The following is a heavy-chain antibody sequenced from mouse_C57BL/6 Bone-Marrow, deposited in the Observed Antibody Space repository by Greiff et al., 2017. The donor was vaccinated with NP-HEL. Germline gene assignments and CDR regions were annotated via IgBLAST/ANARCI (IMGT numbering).Heavy chain of an antibody. Sequence: EVMLVESGGGLVQPGGSLKLSCAASGFTFSDYYMYWVRQTPEKRLEWVAYISNGGGSTYYPDTVKGRFTISRDNAKNTLYLQMSRLKSEDTAMYYCANYYGSSYGAMDYWGQGTSVTVSS. J-gene: IGHJ4*01. CDR3: ANYYGSSYGAMDY. D-gene: IGHD1-1*01. CDR2: ISNGGGST. V-gene: IGHV5-12*01. CDR1: GFTFSDYY.